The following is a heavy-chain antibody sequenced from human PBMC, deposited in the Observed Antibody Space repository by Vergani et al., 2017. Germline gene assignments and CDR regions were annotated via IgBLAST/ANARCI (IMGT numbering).Heavy chain of an antibody. CDR2: IYSGGST. V-gene: IGHV3-53*01. CDR1: GFTVSSNY. D-gene: IGHD2-15*01. Sequence: EVQLVESGGGLIQPGGSLRLSCAASGFTVSSNYMSWVRQAPGKGLEWGSVIYSGGSTYYADSVKGRFTISRDNSKNTLYRQMNSLRAEDTAVYYCARDPRPAEYCSGGSCYNGAEGYWGQGTLVTVSS. J-gene: IGHJ4*02. CDR3: ARDPRPAEYCSGGSCYNGAEGY.